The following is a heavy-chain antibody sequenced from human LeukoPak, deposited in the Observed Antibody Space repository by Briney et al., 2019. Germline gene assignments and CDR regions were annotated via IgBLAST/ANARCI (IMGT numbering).Heavy chain of an antibody. V-gene: IGHV3-23*01. CDR1: GFTFSSYA. CDR3: AKSLYSSGWYYYGMDV. Sequence: GGSLRLSCAAPGFTFSSYAMSWVRQAPGKGLEWVSTISGSGGSTYYADSVKGRFTISRDNSKNTLYLQMNSLRAEDTAVYYCAKSLYSSGWYYYGMDVWGQGTTVTVSS. J-gene: IGHJ6*02. CDR2: ISGSGGST. D-gene: IGHD6-19*01.